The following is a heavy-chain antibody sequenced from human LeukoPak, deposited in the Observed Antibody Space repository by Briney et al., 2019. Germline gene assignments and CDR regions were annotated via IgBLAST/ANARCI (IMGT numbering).Heavy chain of an antibody. J-gene: IGHJ4*02. D-gene: IGHD3/OR15-3a*01. CDR3: ARGRPDFWTNFYTYFLDS. CDR2: IYYSGST. Sequence: PSETLSLTCTVSASSISSYYWTWIRQPPGKGLEWIGYIYYSGSTNYNPSLKSRVAISLDTSKNQFSLKVSSVTAADTAIYYCARGRPDFWTNFYTYFLDSWGQGTLVTVSS. CDR1: ASSISSYY. V-gene: IGHV4-59*01.